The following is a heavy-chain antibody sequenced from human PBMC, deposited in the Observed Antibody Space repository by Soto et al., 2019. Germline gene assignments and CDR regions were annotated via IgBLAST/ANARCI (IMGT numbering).Heavy chain of an antibody. J-gene: IGHJ4*02. CDR1: GFTFSSYA. V-gene: IGHV3-23*01. CDR2: ISGSGGST. D-gene: IGHD3-3*01. CDR3: AKESVGYYDFWSGLDY. Sequence: GGSLRLSCAASGFTFSSYAMSWVRQAPGKGLEWVSAISGSGGSTYYADSVKGRFTISRDNSKNTLYLQMNSLRAEDTAVYYCAKESVGYYDFWSGLDYWGQGTLVTVSS.